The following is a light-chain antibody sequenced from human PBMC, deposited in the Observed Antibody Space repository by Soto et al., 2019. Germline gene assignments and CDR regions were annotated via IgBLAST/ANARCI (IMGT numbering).Light chain of an antibody. CDR1: QTVLSSY. J-gene: IGKJ1*01. CDR2: GAS. Sequence: EIVLTQSPGTLSLSPGEAVTLSYRASQTVLSSYVAWYQQKPGQPPRLLIYGASSRATGIPDRFSGSGSGTDFTLTISRLEPEDFGVFYCQQYGNPPQTFGQGTRVEV. V-gene: IGKV3-20*01. CDR3: QQYGNPPQT.